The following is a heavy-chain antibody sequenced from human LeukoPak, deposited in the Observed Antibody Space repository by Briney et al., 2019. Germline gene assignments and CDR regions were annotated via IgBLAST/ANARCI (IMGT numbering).Heavy chain of an antibody. J-gene: IGHJ4*02. D-gene: IGHD3-22*01. CDR2: IYYSGST. V-gene: IGHV4-31*03. CDR1: GGSINSGGYY. Sequence: SQTLSRTCTVSGGSINSGGYYWSWIRQHPGKGLEWIGYIYYSGSTYYNPSLKSRVTISVDTSKNQFSLKLSSVTAADTAVYYCARGVGKYHYDSIGYFLYYFDYWGQGTLVTVSS. CDR3: ARGVGKYHYDSIGYFLYYFDY.